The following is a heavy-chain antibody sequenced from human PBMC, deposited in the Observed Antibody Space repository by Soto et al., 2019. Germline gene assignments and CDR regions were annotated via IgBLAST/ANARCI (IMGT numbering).Heavy chain of an antibody. D-gene: IGHD5-12*01. V-gene: IGHV4-59*08. CDR3: ARLLDIVATYFDY. Sequence: PSETLSLTCTVSGGSISSYYWSWIRQPPGKGLEWIGYIYYSGSTNYNPSLKSRVTISVDTSKNQFSLKLSSVTAADTAVYYCARLLDIVATYFDYWGQGTLVTVS. CDR2: IYYSGST. CDR1: GGSISSYY. J-gene: IGHJ4*02.